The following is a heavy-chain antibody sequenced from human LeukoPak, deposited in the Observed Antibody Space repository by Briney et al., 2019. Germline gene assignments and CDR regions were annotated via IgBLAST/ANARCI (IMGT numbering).Heavy chain of an antibody. Sequence: SQTLSLTCTVSGGSISSGGYYWTWIRQYPGKGLEWIGYIYNSGTTYYNPSFQSRVTISGDTSKNQFSLKLSSVTAADTAVYYCARTAGWSFGFDYWGQGTLVTVSS. V-gene: IGHV4-31*03. D-gene: IGHD1-26*01. J-gene: IGHJ4*02. CDR3: ARTAGWSFGFDY. CDR2: IYNSGTT. CDR1: GGSISSGGYY.